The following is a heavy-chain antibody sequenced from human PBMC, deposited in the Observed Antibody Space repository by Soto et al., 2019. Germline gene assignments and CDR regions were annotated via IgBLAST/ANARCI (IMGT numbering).Heavy chain of an antibody. CDR2: IYPGDSDT. V-gene: IGHV5-51*01. CDR1: GYSFTSYW. D-gene: IGHD6-6*01. Sequence: GESLKISCKGSGYSFTSYWIGWVRQMPGKGLEWMGIIYPGDSDTRYSPSFQGQVTISADKSISTAYLQWSSLKASDTAMYYCASHLVEYSSSSWFDPWGQGTLVTVSS. J-gene: IGHJ5*02. CDR3: ASHLVEYSSSSWFDP.